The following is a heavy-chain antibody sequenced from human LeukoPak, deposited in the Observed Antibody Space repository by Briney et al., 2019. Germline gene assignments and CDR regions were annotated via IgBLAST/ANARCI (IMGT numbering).Heavy chain of an antibody. V-gene: IGHV4-4*07. J-gene: IGHJ5*02. D-gene: IGHD3-9*01. CDR2: IYTSGST. CDR1: GGSISSYY. CDR3: ARDKVTLIFHKGWFDP. Sequence: TSSETLSLTCTVSGGSISSYYWSWIRQPAGKGLEWIGRIYTSGSTNYNPSLKSRVTMSVDTSKNQFSLKLSSVTAADTAVYYCARDKVTLIFHKGWFDPWGQGTLVTVSS.